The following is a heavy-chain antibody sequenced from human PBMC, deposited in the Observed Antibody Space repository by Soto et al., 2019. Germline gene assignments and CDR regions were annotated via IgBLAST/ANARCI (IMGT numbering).Heavy chain of an antibody. D-gene: IGHD6-19*01. Sequence: EVQLLESGGGLVQPGGSLRLSCAASGFTFDDYAMHWVRQAPGKGLEWVSGISWNSGSIGYADSVKGRFTISRDNAKNSLYLQMNSLRAEDTALYYCAKGKYSSGWYLGAFDYWGQGTLVTVSS. V-gene: IGHV3-9*01. CDR1: GFTFDDYA. CDR3: AKGKYSSGWYLGAFDY. J-gene: IGHJ4*02. CDR2: ISWNSGSI.